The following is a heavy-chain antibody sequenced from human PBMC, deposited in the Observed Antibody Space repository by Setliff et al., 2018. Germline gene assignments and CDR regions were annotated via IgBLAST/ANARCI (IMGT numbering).Heavy chain of an antibody. CDR2: ISNSISII. Sequence: GGSLRLSCEGSGFTFSSYNMNWVRQAPGKGLEWVSYISNSISIIYYADSVKGRFTISRDNAKNSLYLHMTSLRAEDTAVYYCASSVLQFLEWFKVPGWDYYYGMDVWGQGTTVTV. CDR3: ASSVLQFLEWFKVPGWDYYYGMDV. V-gene: IGHV3-48*01. D-gene: IGHD3-3*01. CDR1: GFTFSSYN. J-gene: IGHJ6*02.